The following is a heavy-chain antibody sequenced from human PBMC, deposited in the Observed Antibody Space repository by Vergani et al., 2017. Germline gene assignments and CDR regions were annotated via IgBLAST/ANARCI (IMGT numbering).Heavy chain of an antibody. CDR2: ISVSGRSI. CDR3: AKEGGGYCSGGTCYPEY. V-gene: IGHV3-23*04. J-gene: IGHJ4*02. Sequence: EVQLVESGGALIQPGGSLRLSCAASGFNFNNYVITWIRQAPGRGLEWVSGISVSGRSIYYADSVKGRFTISRDNSKNTLYLQMKSLRPEDTAVYYCAKEGGGYCSGGTCYPEYWGQGTLVIVSS. CDR1: GFNFNNYV. D-gene: IGHD2-15*01.